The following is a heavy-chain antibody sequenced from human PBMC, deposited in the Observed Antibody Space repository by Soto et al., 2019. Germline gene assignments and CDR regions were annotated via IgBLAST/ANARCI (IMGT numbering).Heavy chain of an antibody. CDR3: ARRGSGSDYDY. D-gene: IGHD1-26*01. CDR1: GFTFSSYA. V-gene: IGHV3-23*01. Sequence: EVQLLESGGGLVQPGGSLRLSCAASGFTFSSYAMRWVRQAPVKGLEWVSAISGSGGSTYYADSVKGRFTISRDNSKNAVYRQMNSLRAEDTAVYYCARRGSGSDYDYWGQGTLVTVSS. CDR2: ISGSGGST. J-gene: IGHJ4*02.